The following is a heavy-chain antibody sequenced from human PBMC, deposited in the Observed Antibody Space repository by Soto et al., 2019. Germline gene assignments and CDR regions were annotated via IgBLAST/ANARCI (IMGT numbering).Heavy chain of an antibody. Sequence: QVQLVQSGAEVKKPGASVTVSCKASGYTFTSYGISWVRQAPGQGLEWMGWISAYNGNTNYLQKLQGRVTMTTDTSTSTAYMELRSLRSDDTAVYYWARGRLDDTRWFYFLEYFQHWCQGTLVTVSS. V-gene: IGHV1-18*01. CDR1: GYTFTSYG. CDR2: ISAYNGNT. J-gene: IGHJ1*01. D-gene: IGHD2-15*01. CDR3: ARGRLDDTRWFYFLEYFQH.